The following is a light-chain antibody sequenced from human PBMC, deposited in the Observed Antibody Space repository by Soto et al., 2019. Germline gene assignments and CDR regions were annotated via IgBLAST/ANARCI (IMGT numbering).Light chain of an antibody. CDR1: QNIDNN. CDR3: QQYYYWPANS. V-gene: IGKV3-15*01. CDR2: GAS. J-gene: IGKJ2*03. Sequence: EIVMTQSPATLSVSPGERATLSCRASQNIDNNLAWYQQKLGQTPRLLIYGASTRATGAPARFSGSGSGTDFTLTISSLQSEDLAVYYCQQYYYWPANSFGQGTKLEIK.